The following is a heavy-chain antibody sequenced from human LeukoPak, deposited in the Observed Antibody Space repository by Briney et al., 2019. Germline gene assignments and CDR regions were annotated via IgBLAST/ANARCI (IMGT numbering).Heavy chain of an antibody. CDR1: GNSFIGSW. CDR2: IYPSDSDT. V-gene: IGHV5-51*01. J-gene: IGHJ1*01. Sequence: HGESLKISCKGSGNSFIGSWIGWVRQLPGKGLEWMGVIYPSDSDTRYSPSFQGQVTISADKSISTAYLQWSSLRASDTAMYYCATTGYYYGHFQLWGQGTLLTVSS. CDR3: ATTGYYYGHFQL. D-gene: IGHD3-22*01.